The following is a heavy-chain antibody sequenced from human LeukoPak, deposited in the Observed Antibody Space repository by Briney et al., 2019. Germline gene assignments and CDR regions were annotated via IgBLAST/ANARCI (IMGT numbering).Heavy chain of an antibody. Sequence: PGGSLRLSCAASGFTFSSYGMSWVRQAPGKGLEWVSAISGSGGSTYYADSVKGRFTISRDNSKNTLYLQMNSLRAEDTAVYYCAKGPYGSGRAMRRALDYWGQGTLVTVSS. V-gene: IGHV3-23*01. D-gene: IGHD3-10*01. CDR1: GFTFSSYG. CDR3: AKGPYGSGRAMRRALDY. CDR2: ISGSGGST. J-gene: IGHJ4*02.